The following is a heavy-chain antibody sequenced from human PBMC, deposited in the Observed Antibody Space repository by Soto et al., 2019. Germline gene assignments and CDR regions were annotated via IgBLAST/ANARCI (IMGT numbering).Heavy chain of an antibody. V-gene: IGHV1-18*01. J-gene: IGHJ5*02. D-gene: IGHD4-4*01. Sequence: ASLKVSCNTSGCTFTSYGIICVRQTPGQGLEWMGWISAYNGNTNYAQKLQGRVTMTTDTSTSTAYMELRSLRSDDTAVYYCARDLVSYSNSDWFDPWGQGTLVTVSS. CDR2: ISAYNGNT. CDR3: ARDLVSYSNSDWFDP. CDR1: GCTFTSYG.